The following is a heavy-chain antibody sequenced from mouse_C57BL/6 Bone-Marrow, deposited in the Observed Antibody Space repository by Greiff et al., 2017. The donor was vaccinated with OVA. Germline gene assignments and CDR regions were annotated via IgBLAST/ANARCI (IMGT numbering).Heavy chain of an antibody. V-gene: IGHV1-72*01. D-gene: IGHD2-1*01. CDR3: AAYGNYKGAMDY. J-gene: IGHJ4*01. Sequence: VQLQQPGAELVKPGASVKLSCKASGYTFTSSWMHWVKQRPGRGLEWIGRLDPHSGGTKYNGQFKSKAPLTVDNPSLTAYIPLSRLTSEDSAVYECAAYGNYKGAMDYWGQGTSVTVSS. CDR2: LDPHSGGT. CDR1: GYTFTSSW.